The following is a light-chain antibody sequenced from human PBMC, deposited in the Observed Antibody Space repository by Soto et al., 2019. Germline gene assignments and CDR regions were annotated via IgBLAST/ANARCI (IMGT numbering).Light chain of an antibody. CDR2: GAS. Sequence: EVVMTQSPGTLSVSLGESATLSCRASQSVDGYLAWYQQKPGQAPRLLIYGASTRATGVTARFRGGGSGTDFTLTISSLEPEDFAVYYCQQRSNWPPGTFGQGTKVEIK. J-gene: IGKJ1*01. V-gene: IGKV3-11*01. CDR1: QSVDGY. CDR3: QQRSNWPPGT.